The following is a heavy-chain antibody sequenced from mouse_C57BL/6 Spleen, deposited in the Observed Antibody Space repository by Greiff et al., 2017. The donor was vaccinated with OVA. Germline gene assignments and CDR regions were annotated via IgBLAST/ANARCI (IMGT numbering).Heavy chain of an antibody. CDR1: GYTFTSYG. V-gene: IGHV1-81*01. J-gene: IGHJ4*01. CDR3: ASSNTTVVAPGAMDY. D-gene: IGHD1-1*01. CDR2: IYPRSGNT. Sequence: VQLQQSGAELARPGASVKLSCKASGYTFTSYGISWVKQRTGQGLEWIGEIYPRSGNTYYNEKFKGKATLTADKSSSTAYMELRHLTSEDSAVYFSASSNTTVVAPGAMDYWGQGTSVTVSS.